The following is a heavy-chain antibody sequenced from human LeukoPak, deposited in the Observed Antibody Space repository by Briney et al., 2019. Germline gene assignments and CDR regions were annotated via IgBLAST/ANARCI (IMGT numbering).Heavy chain of an antibody. CDR3: ARDTSRGAFDI. CDR2: IYYSGST. J-gene: IGHJ3*02. Sequence: SETLSLTCAVYGGSFSGYYWSWIRQPPGKGLEWIGYIYYSGSTYYNPSLKSRVTISVDTSKNQFSLKLSSVTAADTAVYYCARDTSRGAFDIWGQGTMVTVSS. V-gene: IGHV4-34*09. CDR1: GGSFSGYY.